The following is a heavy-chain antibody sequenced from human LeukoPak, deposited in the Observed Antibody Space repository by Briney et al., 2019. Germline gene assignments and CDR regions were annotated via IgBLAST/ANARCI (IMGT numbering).Heavy chain of an antibody. CDR1: GYTFTGYY. CDR3: ARDSIDRPEYSSALGLSPYYYYYMDV. V-gene: IGHV1-2*02. D-gene: IGHD6-6*01. J-gene: IGHJ6*03. CDR2: INPNSGGT. Sequence: ASVKVSCKASGYTFTGYYMHWVRQAPGQGLEWTGWINPNSGGTNYAQKFQGRVTMTRDTSISTAYMELSRLRSDDTAVYYCARDSIDRPEYSSALGLSPYYYYYMDVWGKGTTVTVSS.